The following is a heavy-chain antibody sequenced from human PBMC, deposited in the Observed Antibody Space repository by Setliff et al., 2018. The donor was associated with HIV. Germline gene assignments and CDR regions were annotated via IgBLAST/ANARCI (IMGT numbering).Heavy chain of an antibody. CDR2: IKSKSDGGTK. J-gene: IGHJ3*02. CDR1: GFTVSNNY. D-gene: IGHD3-22*01. Sequence: NPGGSLRLSCTASGFTVSNNYMNWVRQAPGEGLEWVGRIKSKSDGGTKDYAAPVKGGFTISRDNAKISLYLQMNSLRAEDTAVYYCARWGATYYYDSSAFWGAFDIWGQGTWSPSL. V-gene: IGHV3-15*01. CDR3: ARWGATYYYDSSAFWGAFDI.